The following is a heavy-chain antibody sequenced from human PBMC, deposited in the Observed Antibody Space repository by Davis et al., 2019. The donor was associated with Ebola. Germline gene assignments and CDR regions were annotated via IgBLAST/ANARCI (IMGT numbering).Heavy chain of an antibody. J-gene: IGHJ4*02. V-gene: IGHV1-69*04. D-gene: IGHD2/OR15-2a*01. CDR1: GGTFSSYA. CDR3: ESASPLSGFMYYFDY. Sequence: SVKVSCKASGGTFSSYAISWVRQAPGQGLEWMGRIIPIIGIANYAQKFQGRVTITADKSTSTAYMELSSLRSEDTAVYYCESASPLSGFMYYFDYWGQGTLVTVSS. CDR2: IIPIIGIA.